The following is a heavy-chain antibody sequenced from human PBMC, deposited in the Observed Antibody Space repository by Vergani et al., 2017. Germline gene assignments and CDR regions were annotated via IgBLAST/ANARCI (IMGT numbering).Heavy chain of an antibody. Sequence: QVQLQESGPGLVKPSETLSLTCTVSGGSISSYYWSWIRQPPGKGLEWIGYIYYSGSTNYNPSLKSRVTISVDTSKNQFSLKLSSVIAADTAVYYCARQPIVGAADWGQGTLVTVSS. CDR2: IYYSGST. CDR1: GGSISSYY. J-gene: IGHJ4*02. CDR3: ARQPIVGAAD. V-gene: IGHV4-59*01. D-gene: IGHD1-26*01.